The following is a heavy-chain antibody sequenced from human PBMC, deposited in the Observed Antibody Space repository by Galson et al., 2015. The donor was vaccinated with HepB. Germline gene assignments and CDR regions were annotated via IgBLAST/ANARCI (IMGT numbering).Heavy chain of an antibody. Sequence: ETLSLTCTVSGVSISSSSYYWAWIRQPPGKGLEWIGSFSYRGNPYYNPSLKSRLTISVDTSKNQFSLRLTSVTAADTAVYYCARGTAYFDYWGQGTLVTVSS. CDR1: GVSISSSSYY. J-gene: IGHJ4*02. V-gene: IGHV4-39*01. CDR2: FSYRGNP. CDR3: ARGTAYFDY. D-gene: IGHD3-10*01.